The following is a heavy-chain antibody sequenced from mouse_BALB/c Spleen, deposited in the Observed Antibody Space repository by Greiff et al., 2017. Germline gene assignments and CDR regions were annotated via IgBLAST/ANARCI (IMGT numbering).Heavy chain of an antibody. J-gene: IGHJ4*01. Sequence: VQLKESGAELVKPGASVKLSCTASGFTIKDTDMHWVQQSPEQGLEWIGRIDPANGNTKYDPKFQGKATITADTSYNTAYLQHSRLTSEDTGVCCCARLPGRLWSMDYWGQGTSVTVSS. D-gene: IGHD1-1*02. CDR2: IDPANGNT. CDR1: GFTIKDTD. V-gene: IGHV14-3*02. CDR3: ARLPGRLWSMDY.